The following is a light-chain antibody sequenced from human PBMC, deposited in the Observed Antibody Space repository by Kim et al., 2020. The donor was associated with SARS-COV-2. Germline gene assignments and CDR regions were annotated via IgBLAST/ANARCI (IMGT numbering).Light chain of an antibody. CDR3: MQAMRTPIT. Sequence: EIVMTQSPLSLPVTPGEPASISCRSSQSLLDSNGNYYLDWYLQKPGQSPHLLIYLVFNRASGVPDRLSGSGSGRDFTLRISRVEDEDVGVYICMQAMRTPITFGQGTRLENK. V-gene: IGKV2-28*01. CDR1: QSLLDSNGNYY. J-gene: IGKJ5*01. CDR2: LVF.